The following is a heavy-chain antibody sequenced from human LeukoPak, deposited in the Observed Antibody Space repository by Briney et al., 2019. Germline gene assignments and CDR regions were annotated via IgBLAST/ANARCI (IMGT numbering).Heavy chain of an antibody. D-gene: IGHD1-26*01. J-gene: IGHJ6*03. CDR3: ARVRKVGIEDMDV. CDR1: GGSISSYY. CDR2: IYTSGST. Sequence: SETLSLTCTVSGGSISSYYWSWIRQPTGKGLEWIGRIYTSGSTNYNPSLKSRVTMSVDTSKNQFSLKLSSVTAADTAVYYCARVRKVGIEDMDVWGKGTTVTVSS. V-gene: IGHV4-4*07.